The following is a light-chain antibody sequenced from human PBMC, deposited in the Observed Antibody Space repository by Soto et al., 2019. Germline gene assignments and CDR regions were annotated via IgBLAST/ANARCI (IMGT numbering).Light chain of an antibody. Sequence: QSALTQPASVFGSPGQSITFSCTGTSSDVGGYNFVSWYQQHPGKAPKLMIYEVSSRPSGVSNRFSGSKSGNTASLTISGLQPEDEADYYCSSYTTSSTVVFGTGTKVTVI. J-gene: IGLJ1*01. CDR2: EVS. CDR3: SSYTTSSTVV. V-gene: IGLV2-14*03. CDR1: SSDVGGYNF.